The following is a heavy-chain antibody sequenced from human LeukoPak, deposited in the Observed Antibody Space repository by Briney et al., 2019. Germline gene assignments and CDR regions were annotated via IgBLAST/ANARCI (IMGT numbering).Heavy chain of an antibody. J-gene: IGHJ4*02. D-gene: IGHD5-24*01. CDR1: GYTFTGYY. Sequence: GASVKVSCKASGYTFTGYYMHWVRQAPGQGLEWMGWISAYNGNTNYAQKLQGRVTMTTDTSTSTAYMELRSLRSDDTAVYYCASGEMATIRFDYWGQGTLVTVSS. CDR3: ASGEMATIRFDY. V-gene: IGHV1-18*04. CDR2: ISAYNGNT.